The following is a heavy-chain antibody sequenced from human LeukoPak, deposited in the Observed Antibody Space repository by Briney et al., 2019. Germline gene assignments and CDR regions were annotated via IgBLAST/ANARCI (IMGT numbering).Heavy chain of an antibody. CDR3: ARVPWIQKGYYMDV. CDR1: GFTFSSYS. CDR2: ISTSSSYI. J-gene: IGHJ6*03. V-gene: IGHV3-21*01. D-gene: IGHD5-18*01. Sequence: GGSLRLSCAVSGFTFSSYSMNWVRQAPGKGLEWVSFISTSSSYIYYADSVKGRFTISRDNAKKSLYLQMNSLRAEDTAVYYCARVPWIQKGYYMDVWAKGPRSPSP.